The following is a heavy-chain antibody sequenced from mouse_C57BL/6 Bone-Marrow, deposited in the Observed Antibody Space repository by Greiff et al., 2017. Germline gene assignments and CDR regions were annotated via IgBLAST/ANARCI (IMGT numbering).Heavy chain of an antibody. D-gene: IGHD2-4*01. CDR2: IHPNSGST. Sequence: VKLQQPGAELVKPGASVKLSCKASGYTFTSYWMHWVKQRPGQGLEWIGMIHPNSGSTNYNEKFKSKATLTVDKSSSTAYMQLSSLTSEDSAVYYCARNYDYDGGFAYWGQGTLVTVSA. CDR1: GYTFTSYW. CDR3: ARNYDYDGGFAY. V-gene: IGHV1-64*01. J-gene: IGHJ3*01.